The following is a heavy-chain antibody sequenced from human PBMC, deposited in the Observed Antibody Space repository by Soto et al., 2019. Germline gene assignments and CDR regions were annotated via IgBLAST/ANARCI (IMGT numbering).Heavy chain of an antibody. Sequence: EVQLVESGGGLVQPGGSLRLSCAASGFTVSSNYMSWVRQAPGKGLEWVSVIYSGGSTYYADSVKGRFTISRHNSKNTMYLQMNSLRAEDTAVYYCARDPYYDSSGYLASYGTDVWGQGTTVTVSS. CDR1: GFTVSSNY. CDR2: IYSGGST. CDR3: ARDPYYDSSGYLASYGTDV. J-gene: IGHJ6*02. V-gene: IGHV3-53*04. D-gene: IGHD3-22*01.